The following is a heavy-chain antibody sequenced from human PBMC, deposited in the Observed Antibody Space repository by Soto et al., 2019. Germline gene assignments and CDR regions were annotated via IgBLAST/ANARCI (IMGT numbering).Heavy chain of an antibody. V-gene: IGHV3-66*01. CDR1: GFTVSRSY. CDR3: ARGGGGPMEYLGRGVRPQPKRMDV. J-gene: IGHJ6*04. Sequence: EGQLVESGGGLVQPGGSLRLSCAASGFTVSRSYMSWVRQAPGKGLEWVAVIYDTGITYYADSVKGRFSIARDSFKNRVSHQMNSLRDEDTAVYYWARGGGGPMEYLGRGVRPQPKRMDVWGKGTTVIVSS. D-gene: IGHD1-1*01. CDR2: IYDTGIT.